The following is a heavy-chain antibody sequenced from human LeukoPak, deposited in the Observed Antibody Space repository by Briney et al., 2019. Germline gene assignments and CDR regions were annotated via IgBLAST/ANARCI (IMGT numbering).Heavy chain of an antibody. Sequence: PGGSLRLSCAASGFTLSSYAMSWVRQAPGKGLEWVSVIGGTDGRTYYADSVKGRFTISRDNSKNTLYLHMNSLRAEDTAVYYCAKQGYTTSWLYFDYWGQGTLVTVSS. CDR2: IGGTDGRT. D-gene: IGHD5-12*01. CDR1: GFTLSSYA. J-gene: IGHJ4*02. CDR3: AKQGYTTSWLYFDY. V-gene: IGHV3-23*01.